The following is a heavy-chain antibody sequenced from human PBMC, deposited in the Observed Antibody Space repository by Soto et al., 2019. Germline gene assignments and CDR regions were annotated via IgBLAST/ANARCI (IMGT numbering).Heavy chain of an antibody. D-gene: IGHD1-26*01. CDR1: GFSLSTSGVG. V-gene: IGHV2-5*02. Sequence: QITLKESGPTLVKPTQTLTLTCTFSGFSLSTSGVGVGWIRQPPGKALEWLALIYWDDDKRYSPSLKSRLTITKDTSKNQVVLTMTNMDPVDTATYYCAHRLTGWVVGVRRNWFDPWGQGTLVTVSS. CDR2: IYWDDDK. J-gene: IGHJ5*02. CDR3: AHRLTGWVVGVRRNWFDP.